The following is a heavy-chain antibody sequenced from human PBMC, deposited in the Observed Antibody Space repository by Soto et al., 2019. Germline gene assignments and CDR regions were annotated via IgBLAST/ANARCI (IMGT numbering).Heavy chain of an antibody. D-gene: IGHD5-18*01. CDR3: ARGRGYSYGPYYFDF. CDR2: IYFTGST. CDR1: SHSLSSGGYY. Sequence: PSETLSLTCTVSSHSLSSGGYYWSWIRQHPGKGLEWVGYIYFTGSTLYNPSLKSRLAMSLDTSKNQFSLKLGSVTAADTALYYCARGRGYSYGPYYFDFWGQGTLVTVSS. J-gene: IGHJ4*02. V-gene: IGHV4-31*03.